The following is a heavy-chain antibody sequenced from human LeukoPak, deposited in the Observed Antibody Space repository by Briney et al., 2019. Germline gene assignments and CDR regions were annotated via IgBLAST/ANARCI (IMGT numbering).Heavy chain of an antibody. J-gene: IGHJ4*02. CDR2: IYHSGST. V-gene: IGHV4-38-2*01. Sequence: SSETLSLTCAVSGYSINSGYYWGWIRQPPGKGLEWIGSIYHSGSTYYNPSLKSRVTISVDTSKNQFSLKLSSVTAADTAVYYCARLGMRYFDYWGQGTLVTVSS. CDR3: ARLGMRYFDY. CDR1: GYSINSGYY.